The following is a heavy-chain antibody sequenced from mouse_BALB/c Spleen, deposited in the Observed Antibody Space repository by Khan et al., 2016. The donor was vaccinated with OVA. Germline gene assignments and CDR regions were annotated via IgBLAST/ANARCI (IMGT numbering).Heavy chain of an antibody. J-gene: IGHJ4*01. D-gene: IGHD2-4*01. V-gene: IGHV1S56*01. CDR1: GYTFTAYD. CDR3: AREGLRGVALDY. CDR2: IYPGDGSN. Sequence: QVQLKEAGPELVKPGASVKISCKASGYTFTAYDINWVRQRPGQGLEWIGWIYPGDGSNAYNENFKGKATLTADESSNPAYMRLSSLTSERSAVFFCAREGLRGVALDYWGQGTSVSVSS.